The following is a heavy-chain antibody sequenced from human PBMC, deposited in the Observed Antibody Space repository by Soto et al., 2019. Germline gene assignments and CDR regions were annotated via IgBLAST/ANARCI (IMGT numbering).Heavy chain of an antibody. CDR2: ISYDGSNK. CDR3: AKMAGVGYYYGMDV. J-gene: IGHJ6*02. V-gene: IGHV3-30*18. CDR1: GFTLSSYG. Sequence: GGSLRLSCAASGFTLSSYGMHWVRQAPGKGLEWVAVISYDGSNKYYADSVKGRFTISRGNSKNTLYLQMNSLRAEDTAVYYCAKMAGVGYYYGMDVWGQGTTVTVSS.